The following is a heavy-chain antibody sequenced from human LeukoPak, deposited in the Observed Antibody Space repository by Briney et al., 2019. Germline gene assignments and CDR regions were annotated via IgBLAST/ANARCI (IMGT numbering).Heavy chain of an antibody. D-gene: IGHD3-22*01. CDR1: GGSISSSSYY. Sequence: PSETLSLTCTVSGGSISSSSYYWGWIRQPPGKGLEWIGSIYYSGSTYYNPSLKSRVTISVDTSKNQFSLKLNSVTAADTAVYYCAIGYYDSSGYYYVEYFDYWGQGTLVTVSS. CDR3: AIGYYDSSGYYYVEYFDY. CDR2: IYYSGST. V-gene: IGHV4-39*01. J-gene: IGHJ4*02.